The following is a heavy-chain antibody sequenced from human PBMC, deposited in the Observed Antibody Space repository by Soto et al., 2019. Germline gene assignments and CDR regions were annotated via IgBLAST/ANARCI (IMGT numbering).Heavy chain of an antibody. Sequence: ASVKVSCKASGYTFSDYYLNWVRQAPGQGLEWMGWINPNSGGTDYAQNFQGRVTLTRDTSISTAYMELSRLRSGDTAVYYCAGCSLIGCDYYYGMDVWGQGTTVTVSS. CDR1: GYTFSDYY. CDR2: INPNSGGT. J-gene: IGHJ6*02. V-gene: IGHV1-2*02. CDR3: AGCSLIGCDYYYGMDV. D-gene: IGHD5-12*01.